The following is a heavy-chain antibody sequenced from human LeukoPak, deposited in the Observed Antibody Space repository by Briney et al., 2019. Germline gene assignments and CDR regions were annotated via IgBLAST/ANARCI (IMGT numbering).Heavy chain of an antibody. CDR2: IRYNGSNE. V-gene: IGHV3-30*02. CDR1: GFTFSSYG. J-gene: IGHJ4*02. CDR3: AKDGPRYCSSTSCYEIDY. Sequence: GGSLRLSCAASGFTFSSYGMHWVRQAPGKGLEWVAFIRYNGSNEYYADSVKGRFTISRDNSKNTLYLQMNSLRAEDTAVYYCAKDGPRYCSSTSCYEIDYWGQGTLVTVSS. D-gene: IGHD2-2*01.